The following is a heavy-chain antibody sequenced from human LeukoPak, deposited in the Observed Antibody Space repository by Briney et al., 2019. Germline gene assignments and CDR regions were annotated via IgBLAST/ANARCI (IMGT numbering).Heavy chain of an antibody. Sequence: GGSLRLSCVVSGFTFSGNSMNWVRQAPGRGLEWVSHISASSTIIHHADSVKGRVTISRDNAKNSVFLQMNRLRVEDTAVYYCTTSRHSSSWYYNDYWGQGILVTVS. V-gene: IGHV3-48*01. CDR2: ISASSTII. CDR1: GFTFSGNS. D-gene: IGHD6-13*01. CDR3: TTSRHSSSWYYNDY. J-gene: IGHJ4*02.